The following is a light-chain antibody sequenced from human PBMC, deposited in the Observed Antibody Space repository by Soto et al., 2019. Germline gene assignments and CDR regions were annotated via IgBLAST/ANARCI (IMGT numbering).Light chain of an antibody. J-gene: IGKJ1*01. Sequence: IVVAQASGNLSFSSGERSTLPWRASQNVKSRYLAWYQQKPGQAPRLLIYGASSRATGIPDRFSGSGSGTDFTLTISRLEPEDFAVYYCQQYGSSRTWTFGQGTKVEIK. CDR3: QQYGSSRTWT. CDR2: GAS. V-gene: IGKV3-20*01. CDR1: QNVKSRY.